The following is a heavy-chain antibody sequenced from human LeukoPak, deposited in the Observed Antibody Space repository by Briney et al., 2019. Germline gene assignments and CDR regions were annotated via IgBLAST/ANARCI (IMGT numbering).Heavy chain of an antibody. Sequence: SETLSLTCTVSGGSISSSIYYWGWIRQPPGKGLAWIGSIYYSGRTYHNPSLKSRVTISVDTSKNQFSLKVRSVTAADTAVYYCARHRSAVEMATTLFGYWGQGTLVTVSS. CDR1: GGSISSSIYY. D-gene: IGHD5-24*01. CDR3: ARHRSAVEMATTLFGY. V-gene: IGHV4-39*01. CDR2: IYYSGRT. J-gene: IGHJ4*02.